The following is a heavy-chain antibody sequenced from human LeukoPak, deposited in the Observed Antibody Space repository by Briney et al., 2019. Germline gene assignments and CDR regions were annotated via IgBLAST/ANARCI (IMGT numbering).Heavy chain of an antibody. CDR1: GGSISSCY. Sequence: SETLSLTCTVSGGSISSCYWSWIRQPPGKGLEWIAYIYYSGYTNYNSSLKSRASISVDTSKNLCSLRLSSVTAADTAVYYCARHAIYSGGYSHWFDPWGLGTLVTVSS. J-gene: IGHJ5*02. CDR2: IYYSGYT. D-gene: IGHD1-26*01. CDR3: ARHAIYSGGYSHWFDP. V-gene: IGHV4-59*08.